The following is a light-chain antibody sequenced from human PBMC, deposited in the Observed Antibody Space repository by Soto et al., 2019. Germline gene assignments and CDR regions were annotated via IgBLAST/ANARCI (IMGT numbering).Light chain of an antibody. CDR1: QSIRRS. Sequence: DIQITQSPSSLSASVADRVTITCRASQSIRRSLNWYQQKPGKAPNLLIYAASSLQSGVPSRFSGSGSGTDFTLTISSLQPEDVATYYCQKYNSAPSNFGQGTRLEIK. CDR3: QKYNSAPSN. CDR2: AAS. J-gene: IGKJ5*01. V-gene: IGKV1-27*01.